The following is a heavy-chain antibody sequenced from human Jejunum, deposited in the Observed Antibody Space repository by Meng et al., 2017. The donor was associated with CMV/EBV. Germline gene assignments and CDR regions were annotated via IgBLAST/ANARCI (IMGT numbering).Heavy chain of an antibody. J-gene: IGHJ5*02. CDR3: ARLVVVTSISGPRWFDP. D-gene: IGHD2-21*02. V-gene: IGHV1-18*04. Sequence: VKLGRSGAEVKKPGASVKVSCKVFGYTFTSHYVSWLRQAPGQGLEWMGWISGYNGDTNYAQKFQGRVTMTTDTSTSTTYMELRSLKSDDTAVYFCARLVVVTSISGPRWFDPWGQGTLVTVSS. CDR1: GYTFTSHY. CDR2: ISGYNGDT.